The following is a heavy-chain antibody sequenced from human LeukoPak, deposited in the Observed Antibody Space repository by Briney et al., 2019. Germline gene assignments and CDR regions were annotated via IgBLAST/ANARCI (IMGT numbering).Heavy chain of an antibody. Sequence: GSLRLSCAASGFTFYNHAMNWVCQAPGKGLEWVSTDGGGDNKFYTNSVKGRFTISRDDSKSTLFLQMNSLRPEDTAIYYCAKDSWSGNGIYDPFDIWGQGTMVAVSS. CDR1: GFTFYNHA. J-gene: IGHJ3*02. CDR2: DGGGDNK. V-gene: IGHV3-23*01. CDR3: AKDSWSGNGIYDPFDI. D-gene: IGHD2-21*01.